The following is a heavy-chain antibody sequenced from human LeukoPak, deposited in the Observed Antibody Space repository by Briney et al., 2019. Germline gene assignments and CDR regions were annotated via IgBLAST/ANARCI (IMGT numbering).Heavy chain of an antibody. V-gene: IGHV4-34*01. CDR3: ARVPMLGYFDY. Sequence: PSETLSLTCAAYGGSFSGYYWSWIRQPPGKGLEWIGEINHSGSTNYNPSLKSRVTISVDTSKNQFSLKLSSVTAADTAVYYCARVPMLGYFDYWGQGTLVTVSS. CDR2: INHSGST. D-gene: IGHD3-10*02. CDR1: GGSFSGYY. J-gene: IGHJ4*02.